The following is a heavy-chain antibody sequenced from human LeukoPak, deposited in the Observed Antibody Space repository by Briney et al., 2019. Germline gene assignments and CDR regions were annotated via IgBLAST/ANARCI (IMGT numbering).Heavy chain of an antibody. CDR1: GGSFSGYY. Sequence: SETLSLTCAVYGGSFSGYYWNWIRQPPGKGLEWIGYIHYTGRTNYNPSLKSRLTISIDTSKNQFSLTLTSVTAADTAVYYCARDPIGYSSSWPRGYNWFDPWGQGTLVTVSS. V-gene: IGHV4-59*01. CDR3: ARDPIGYSSSWPRGYNWFDP. CDR2: IHYTGRT. D-gene: IGHD6-13*01. J-gene: IGHJ5*02.